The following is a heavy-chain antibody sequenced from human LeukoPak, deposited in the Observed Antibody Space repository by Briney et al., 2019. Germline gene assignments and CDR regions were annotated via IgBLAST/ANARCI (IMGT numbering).Heavy chain of an antibody. J-gene: IGHJ4*02. CDR1: GYTFTSYE. D-gene: IGHD6-13*01. CDR2: IIPIFGTA. CDR3: ARDRGSSSYDY. V-gene: IGHV1-69*06. Sequence: GASVKVSCKASGYTFTSYEINWVRQAPGQGLEWMGGIIPIFGTANYAQKFQGRVTITADKSTSTAYMELSSLRSEDTAVYYCARDRGSSSYDYWGQGTLVTVSS.